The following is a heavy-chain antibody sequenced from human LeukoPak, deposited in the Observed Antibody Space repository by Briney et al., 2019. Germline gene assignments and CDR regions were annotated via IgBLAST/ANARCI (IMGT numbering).Heavy chain of an antibody. CDR1: GFTFSDYY. V-gene: IGHV3-11*01. J-gene: IGHJ5*02. CDR3: ATDASGYFGP. D-gene: IGHD5-12*01. CDR2: ISNTGSAM. Sequence: PGGSLRLSCATSGFTFSDYYMTWLRQAPGRGLEWVSYISNTGSAMYYADSVKGRFTISRDNAKNSVYLQMNSLRAEDTAVYYCATDASGYFGPWGQGTLVTVSS.